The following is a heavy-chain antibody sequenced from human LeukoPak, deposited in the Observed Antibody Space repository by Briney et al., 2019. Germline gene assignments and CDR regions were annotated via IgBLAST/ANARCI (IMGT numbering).Heavy chain of an antibody. V-gene: IGHV4-59*01. CDR1: GGSISSYY. J-gene: IGHJ4*02. D-gene: IGHD6-19*01. CDR2: IYYSGST. CDR3: ARDSRGSPAVAAAPPPDY. Sequence: SETLSLTCTVSGGSISSYYWSWIRQPPGKGLEWIGYIYYSGSTNYNPSLKSRVTISVDTSKNQFSLKLSSVTAADTAVYYCARDSRGSPAVAAAPPPDYWGQGTLVTVSS.